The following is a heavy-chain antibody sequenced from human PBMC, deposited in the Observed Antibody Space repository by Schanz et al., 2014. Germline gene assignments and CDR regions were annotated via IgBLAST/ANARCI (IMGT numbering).Heavy chain of an antibody. CDR3: AKGRFGELSAFDI. CDR1: GFAVDNYY. CDR2: IFTDGRT. D-gene: IGHD3-10*01. V-gene: IGHV3-53*01. Sequence: EVQLVASGGGLVQPGGSLRLSCAASGFAVDNYYMSCVRQAPGRGLEWVSIIFTDGRTYYADSVKGRFTISRDNSKNTLYLQMNSLRAEDTAVYYCAKGRFGELSAFDIWGQGTMVNDSS. J-gene: IGHJ3*02.